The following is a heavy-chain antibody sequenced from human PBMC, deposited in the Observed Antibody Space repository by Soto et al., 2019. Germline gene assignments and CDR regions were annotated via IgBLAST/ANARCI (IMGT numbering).Heavy chain of an antibody. D-gene: IGHD3-16*01. CDR2: ISYDGSNK. CDR1: GFTFSSYA. J-gene: IGHJ4*02. Sequence: QVQLVESGGGVVQPGRSLRLSCAASGFTFSSYAMHWVRQAPGKGLEWLAVISYDGSNKYYADSVKGRFTISRDNSKNTLYLQMNSLRAEDTAVYYCARAAISSRLGEYYFDYWGQGTLVTVSS. CDR3: ARAAISSRLGEYYFDY. V-gene: IGHV3-30-3*01.